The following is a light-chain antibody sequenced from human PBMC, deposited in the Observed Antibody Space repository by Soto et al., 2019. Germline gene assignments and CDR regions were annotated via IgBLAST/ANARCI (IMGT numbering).Light chain of an antibody. CDR3: CSYAGRSTSL. V-gene: IGLV2-23*02. J-gene: IGLJ2*01. Sequence: QSALTQPASVSGSPGQSITISCTGTSSDVGSYNLVSWYQQHPGKAPKLMIFEVNKRPSGVSSRFSGSKSGNTASLTISGLQAEDEADYYCCSYAGRSTSLFGGGTTLTVL. CDR1: SSDVGSYNL. CDR2: EVN.